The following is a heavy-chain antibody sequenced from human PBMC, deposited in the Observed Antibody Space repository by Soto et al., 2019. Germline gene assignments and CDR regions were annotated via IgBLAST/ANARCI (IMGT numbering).Heavy chain of an antibody. CDR1: GYTFTSYG. Sequence: VKVSCKASGYTFTSYGISWVRQAPGQGLEWMGWISAYNGNTNYAQKLQGRVTMTADTSTSTAYMELRSLRSDDTAVYYCARLGGSYYDFWSGYYSYYYYYYMDVWGKGTTVTVSS. J-gene: IGHJ6*03. CDR3: ARLGGSYYDFWSGYYSYYYYYYMDV. CDR2: ISAYNGNT. V-gene: IGHV1-18*01. D-gene: IGHD3-3*01.